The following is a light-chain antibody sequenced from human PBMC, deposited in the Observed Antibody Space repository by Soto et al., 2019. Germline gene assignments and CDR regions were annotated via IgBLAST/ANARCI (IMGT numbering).Light chain of an antibody. CDR1: QSVSST. V-gene: IGKV3-15*01. CDR3: QQYNNWPPWT. J-gene: IGKJ1*01. CDR2: GAS. Sequence: ELVMTQSPATLSVSPGERATLSCRASQSVSSTLAWYQQKPGQAPRLLIYGASTRATGIPARFSGSGSGTEFTLTISSLQSEDFAVYYCQQYNNWPPWTFGQGTKVDI.